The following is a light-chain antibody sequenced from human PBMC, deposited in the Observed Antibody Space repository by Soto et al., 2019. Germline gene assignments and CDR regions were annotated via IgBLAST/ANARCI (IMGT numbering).Light chain of an antibody. V-gene: IGLV2-14*01. CDR2: DVS. CDR1: SSDVGGYNY. J-gene: IGLJ2*01. CDR3: SSLAVSSTLV. Sequence: QSALTQPASVSGSPGQSITISCTGTSSDVGGYNYVSWYQQHPGKAPKLMIYDVSNRPSGVSNRFSGSKSGNTASLTISGLQAEDEAQYYCSSLAVSSTLVFGGGTKLTVL.